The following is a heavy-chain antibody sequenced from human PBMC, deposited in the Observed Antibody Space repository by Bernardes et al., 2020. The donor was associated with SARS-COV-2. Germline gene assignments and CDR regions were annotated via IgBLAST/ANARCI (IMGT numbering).Heavy chain of an antibody. CDR1: GFTFSRLW. V-gene: IGHV3-74*01. J-gene: IGHJ6*02. CDR2: INSDGSST. CDR3: ARLQGYGTFNYGMDV. Sequence: GGSLRLSCAASGFTFSRLWMHWVRQAPGKGLVWVSYINSDGSSTRYADSVKGRFTISRDNAKNTLYLQMNSLRVEDTAVYYCARLQGYGTFNYGMDVWGQGTTVTVS. D-gene: IGHD5-12*01.